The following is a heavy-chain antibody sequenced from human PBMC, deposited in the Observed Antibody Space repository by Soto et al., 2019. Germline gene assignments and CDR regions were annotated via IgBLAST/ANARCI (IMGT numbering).Heavy chain of an antibody. Sequence: QVQLVQSGAEVRKPGASVKVSCKASGYTFSTSGMSWLRQAPGQGLEWVGWISTYNGDTNDAPKFQDRVTMTSDTPTSTVYVELRSLRSDDTAVYYRARTGAAPYFFSGMDVWGQGTRVTVSS. CDR1: GYTFSTSG. CDR3: ARTGAAPYFFSGMDV. V-gene: IGHV1-18*01. J-gene: IGHJ6*02. D-gene: IGHD2-15*01. CDR2: ISTYNGDT.